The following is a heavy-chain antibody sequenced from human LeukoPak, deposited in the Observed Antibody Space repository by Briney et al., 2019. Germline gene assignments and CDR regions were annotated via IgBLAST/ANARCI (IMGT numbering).Heavy chain of an antibody. Sequence: ASVKVSCKASGYTFTGYYMHWVRQAPGQGLEWMGWINPNSGGTNYAQKFQGRVTMTEDTSTDTAYMELSSLRSEDTAVYYCASYDFWSGYYGYYFDYWGQGTLVTVSS. CDR1: GYTFTGYY. CDR3: ASYDFWSGYYGYYFDY. CDR2: INPNSGGT. D-gene: IGHD3-3*01. J-gene: IGHJ4*02. V-gene: IGHV1-2*02.